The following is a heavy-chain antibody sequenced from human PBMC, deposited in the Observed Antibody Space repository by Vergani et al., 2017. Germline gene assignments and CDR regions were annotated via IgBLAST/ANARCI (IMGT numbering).Heavy chain of an antibody. D-gene: IGHD2-2*01. CDR3: ARDALYCSSTSCENWFDP. J-gene: IGHJ5*02. Sequence: QVQLQESGPGLVKPSQTLSLTCTVSGGSISSGDYYWSWIRQPXGKGLEWIGYIYYSGSTYYNPSLKSRVTISVDTSKNQFSLKLSSVTAADTAVYYCARDALYCSSTSCENWFDPWGQGTLVTVSS. V-gene: IGHV4-30-4*01. CDR1: GGSISSGDYY. CDR2: IYYSGST.